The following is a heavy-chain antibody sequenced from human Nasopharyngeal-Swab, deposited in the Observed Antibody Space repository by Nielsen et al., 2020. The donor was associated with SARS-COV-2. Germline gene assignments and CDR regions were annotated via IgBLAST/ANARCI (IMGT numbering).Heavy chain of an antibody. CDR2: INPNSGGT. CDR3: ARDLYCSSTSCYMFGMDV. D-gene: IGHD2-2*02. J-gene: IGHJ6*02. Sequence: ASVKVSCKASGYTFTGYYMHWVRQAPGQGLEWMGRINPNSGGTNYAQKFQGRVTMTRDTSISTAYMELSRLRSDDTAVYYCARDLYCSSTSCYMFGMDVWGQGTTVTVSS. V-gene: IGHV1-2*06. CDR1: GYTFTGYY.